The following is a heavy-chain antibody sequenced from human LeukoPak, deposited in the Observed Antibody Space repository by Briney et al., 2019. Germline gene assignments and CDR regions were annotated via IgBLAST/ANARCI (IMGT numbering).Heavy chain of an antibody. CDR1: GDTSTIYN. CDR3: ARVQWDKWFDP. CDR2: MNPNRGNT. V-gene: IGHV1-8*01. Sequence: GSARVSCKASGDTSTIYNINSGPHAPEQRLECRGWMNPNRGNTDYAQNLQSRVTMTRNTSISTAYMELSSLRSEDTAVYYCARVQWDKWFDPWGEGTLVTAYS. D-gene: IGHD6-19*01. J-gene: IGHJ5*02.